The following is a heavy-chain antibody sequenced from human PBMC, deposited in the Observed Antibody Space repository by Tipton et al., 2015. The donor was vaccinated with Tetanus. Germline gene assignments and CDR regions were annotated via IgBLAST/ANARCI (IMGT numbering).Heavy chain of an antibody. CDR3: ARHLYGYWFDP. CDR2: IYHTGGS. V-gene: IGHV4-59*04. J-gene: IGHJ5*02. D-gene: IGHD3-10*01. Sequence: TLSLTCTVSGGSISSYYWSWIRQPPGKGLEWIGGIYHTGGSYYLPSFKSRVTLSVDTSKDQFSLRLSSVTAADTAVYYCARHLYGYWFDPWGQGALVTVSS. CDR1: GGSISSYY.